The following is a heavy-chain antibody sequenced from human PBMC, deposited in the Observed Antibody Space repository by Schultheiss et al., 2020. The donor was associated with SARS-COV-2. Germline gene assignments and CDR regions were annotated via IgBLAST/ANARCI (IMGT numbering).Heavy chain of an antibody. Sequence: GGSLRLSCAASGFTFSSNYMSWVRQAPGKGLEWVSVIYSGGSTYYADSVKGRFTISRDNSKNTLYLQMNSLRAEDTAVYYCARKGPQLLYIHYYGMDVWGQGTTVTVSS. V-gene: IGHV3-66*01. CDR1: GFTFSSNY. CDR2: IYSGGST. D-gene: IGHD2-2*02. CDR3: ARKGPQLLYIHYYGMDV. J-gene: IGHJ6*02.